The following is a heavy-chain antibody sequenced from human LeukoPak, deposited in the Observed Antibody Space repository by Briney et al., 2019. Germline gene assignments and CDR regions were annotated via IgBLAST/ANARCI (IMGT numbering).Heavy chain of an antibody. CDR1: GGSFSGYY. CDR2: IKSKTDGGTT. J-gene: IGHJ4*02. CDR3: AHRDTTMVRVDY. V-gene: IGHV3-15*01. D-gene: IGHD5-18*01. Sequence: ETLSLTCAVYGGSFSGYYWSWVRQAPGKGLEWVGRIKSKTDGGTTDYAAPVKGRFTISRDDSKNTLYLQMSSLKTEDTAVYFCAHRDTTMVRVDYWGQGTLVTVSS.